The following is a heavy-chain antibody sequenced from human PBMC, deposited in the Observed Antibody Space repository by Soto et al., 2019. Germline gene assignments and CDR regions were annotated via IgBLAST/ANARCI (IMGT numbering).Heavy chain of an antibody. J-gene: IGHJ6*02. CDR2: ISYDGSNQ. CDR3: AKVEPQLDYYYGMDV. Sequence: QVQLVESGGGVVQPGRSLRLSCAASGFTFSDYAMHWVRQAPGKGLEWVAVISYDGSNQYYADSVKGRFTISRDTSKNTLFLQMNSLRPEDTAVYYCAKVEPQLDYYYGMDVWGQGTTVTVSS. D-gene: IGHD6-13*01. V-gene: IGHV3-30-3*01. CDR1: GFTFSDYA.